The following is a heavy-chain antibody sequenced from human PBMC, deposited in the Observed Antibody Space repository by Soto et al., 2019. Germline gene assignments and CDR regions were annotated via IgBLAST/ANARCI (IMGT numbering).Heavy chain of an antibody. CDR3: ARHSVRLQAFDP. CDR2: IYYSGST. Sequence: QLQLQESGPGLVKPSETLSLTCTVSGGSISSSSYYWGWIRQPPGKGLEWIGSIYYSGSTYYNPSRKSRVTISVDTSKNQFSLKLSSVTAADTAVYYCARHSVRLQAFDPWGQGTLVTVSS. V-gene: IGHV4-39*01. J-gene: IGHJ5*02. D-gene: IGHD4-4*01. CDR1: GGSISSSSYY.